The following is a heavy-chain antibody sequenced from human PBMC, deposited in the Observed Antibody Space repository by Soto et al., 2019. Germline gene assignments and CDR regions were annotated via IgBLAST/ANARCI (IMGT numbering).Heavy chain of an antibody. CDR3: ARRLFGSGWTLDS. Sequence: LSLTCDVSGASITTYYWSWIRQAPGKGLEWIGNVYHTGSTDYNSSLRSRVTISVDTSKNQFSLNMNSVTAADTAVYYCARRLFGSGWTLDSWGQGALVTVSS. V-gene: IGHV4-59*13. J-gene: IGHJ4*02. CDR2: VYHTGST. D-gene: IGHD6-19*01. CDR1: GASITTYY.